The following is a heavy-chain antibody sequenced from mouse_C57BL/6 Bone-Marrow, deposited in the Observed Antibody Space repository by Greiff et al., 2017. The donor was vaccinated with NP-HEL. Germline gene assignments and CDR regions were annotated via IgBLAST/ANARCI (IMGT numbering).Heavy chain of an antibody. D-gene: IGHD2-5*01. V-gene: IGHV1-62-3*01. CDR3: ARSESNYPWYFDV. CDR1: GYTLPTYW. Sequence: VQLPQSGAELVKPGASVKLFRKASGYTLPTYWMHWVKQGPGRGLEWVGRIDPNSGGTKYNEKFKSKATLTVDKPSSTAYMQLSSLTSEDSAVDYCARSESNYPWYFDVWGTGTTVTVSS. J-gene: IGHJ1*03. CDR2: IDPNSGGT.